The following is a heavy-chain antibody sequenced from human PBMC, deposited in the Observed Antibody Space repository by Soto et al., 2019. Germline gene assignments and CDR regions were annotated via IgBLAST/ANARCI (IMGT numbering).Heavy chain of an antibody. V-gene: IGHV1-3*01. Sequence: ASVKVSCKASGYTFTSYAMHWVRQAPGQRLEWMGWINAGSGNTKYSQKFQGRVTITRDTSASTAYMELSSLRSEDTAVYYCARGPITMIVVVMGAFDIWGQGTMVTVSS. CDR1: GYTFTSYA. D-gene: IGHD3-22*01. CDR3: ARGPITMIVVVMGAFDI. CDR2: INAGSGNT. J-gene: IGHJ3*02.